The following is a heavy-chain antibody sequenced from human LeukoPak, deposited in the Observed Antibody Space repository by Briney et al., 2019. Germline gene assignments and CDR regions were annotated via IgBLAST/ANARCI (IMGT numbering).Heavy chain of an antibody. J-gene: IGHJ5*02. CDR3: ARDLGGSWNYNWFDP. V-gene: IGHV7-4-1*02. D-gene: IGHD2-15*01. CDR2: INTNTGNP. Sequence: ASVKVSCKASGYTFTGYFMHWVRQAPGQGLEWMGWINTNTGNPTYAQGFTGRFVFSLDTSVSTTYLQISNLKAEDTAVYYCARDLGGSWNYNWFDPWGQGTLVTVSS. CDR1: GYTFTGYF.